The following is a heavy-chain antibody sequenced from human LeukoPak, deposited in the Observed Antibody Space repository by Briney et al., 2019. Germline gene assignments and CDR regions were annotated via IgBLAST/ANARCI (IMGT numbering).Heavy chain of an antibody. D-gene: IGHD3-22*01. J-gene: IGHJ4*02. CDR3: ARQGGLYYYDSSGSKSYFDY. Sequence: GESLKISCKGSGYSFTSYWIGWVRQMPGKGLEWMGIIYPGDSDTRYSPSFQGQVTISADKAISTAYLQWSSLKASDTAMYYCARQGGLYYYDSSGSKSYFDYWGQGTLVTVSS. V-gene: IGHV5-51*01. CDR2: IYPGDSDT. CDR1: GYSFTSYW.